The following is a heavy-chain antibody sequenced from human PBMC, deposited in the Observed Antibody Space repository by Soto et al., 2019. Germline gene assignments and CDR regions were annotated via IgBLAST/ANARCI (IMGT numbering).Heavy chain of an antibody. D-gene: IGHD4-17*01. V-gene: IGHV3-23*01. CDR3: PQHRLYDYGDTGPLVS. Sequence: GGSLRLSCAASGFTFSSYAMSWVRQAPGKGLEWVSAISGRGGSTDYADSVKGRFTISRDNSKNTLYLQMNSLRAEDTPVYSCPQHRLYDYGDTGPLVSWGQATLVTVS. CDR1: GFTFSSYA. J-gene: IGHJ4*02. CDR2: ISGRGGST.